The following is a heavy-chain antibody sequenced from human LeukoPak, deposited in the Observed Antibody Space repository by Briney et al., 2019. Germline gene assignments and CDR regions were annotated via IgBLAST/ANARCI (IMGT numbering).Heavy chain of an antibody. J-gene: IGHJ4*02. CDR3: ARDLPASHYDILTGYYSPSYFDY. Sequence: PGGSLRLSCAASGFTFSSYSMNWVRQAPGKGLEWVSYISSSSSTIYYADSVKGRFTISRDNARNSLYLQMNSLRDEDTAVYYCARDLPASHYDILTGYYSPSYFDYWGQGTLVTVSS. V-gene: IGHV3-48*02. CDR1: GFTFSSYS. CDR2: ISSSSSTI. D-gene: IGHD3-9*01.